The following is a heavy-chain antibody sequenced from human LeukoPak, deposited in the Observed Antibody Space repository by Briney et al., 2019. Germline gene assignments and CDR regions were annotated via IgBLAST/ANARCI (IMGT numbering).Heavy chain of an antibody. CDR1: GFTSSSYW. V-gene: IGHV3-74*01. Sequence: PGGSLRLSCAASGFTSSSYWTHWVRQAPGKGRVWVSRIKSDGSGTSYADSVKGRFTISRDNAKNTLYLQMNSLRAEDTAVYYCATSRAWNLFDYWGQGTLVTVSS. CDR2: IKSDGSGT. D-gene: IGHD1-1*01. J-gene: IGHJ4*02. CDR3: ATSRAWNLFDY.